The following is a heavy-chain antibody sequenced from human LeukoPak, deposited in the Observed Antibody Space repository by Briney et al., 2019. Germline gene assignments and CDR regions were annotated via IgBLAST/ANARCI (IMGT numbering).Heavy chain of an antibody. CDR3: ATDQRYAFDY. J-gene: IGHJ4*02. CDR2: IRTTAEGAKYA. CDR1: GLSFTDYP. D-gene: IGHD3-9*01. V-gene: IGHV3-48*02. Sequence: GGSLRLSCATSGLSFTDYPMNWVRQAPGKGLEWISNIRTTAEGAKYAYYADSVKGRVTISRDDGKITLYLHMNSLGDDDTAVYYCATDQRYAFDYWGQGILVTVSS.